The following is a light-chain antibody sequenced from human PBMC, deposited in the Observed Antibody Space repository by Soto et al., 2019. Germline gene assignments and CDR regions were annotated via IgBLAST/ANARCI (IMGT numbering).Light chain of an antibody. CDR2: GAS. CDR3: QQYNNWLT. V-gene: IGKV3-15*01. CDR1: QSVSSN. J-gene: IGKJ4*01. Sequence: EIVMTQSPATLSVSPGERATLSCRASQSVSSNLARYQQKPGQAPRLLIYGASTRATGIPARFSGSGSGTEFTLTISSLQSEDFAVYYCQQYNNWLTFGGGTKVDI.